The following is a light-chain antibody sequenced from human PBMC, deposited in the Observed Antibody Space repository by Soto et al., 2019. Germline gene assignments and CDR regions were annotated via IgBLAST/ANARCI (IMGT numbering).Light chain of an antibody. CDR2: DVA. CDR3: SSYTSNDVV. CDR1: SSDVGGYKY. V-gene: IGLV2-14*03. J-gene: IGLJ2*01. Sequence: QSALTQPASVSGSPGQSVIISCTGTSSDVGGYKYVSWYQQHPNRAPKLIIYDVANRPSGVSNRFSGSKSGDTASLTISGLQADDEANYYCSSYTSNDVVFGGGTKLTVL.